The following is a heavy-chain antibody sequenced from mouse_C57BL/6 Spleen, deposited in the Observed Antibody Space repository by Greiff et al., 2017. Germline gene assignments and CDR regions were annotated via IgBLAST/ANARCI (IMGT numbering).Heavy chain of an antibody. V-gene: IGHV1-59*01. CDR2: IDPSDSYT. J-gene: IGHJ3*01. CDR3: ARGELRSSWFAY. D-gene: IGHD1-1*01. Sequence: VKLQESGAELVRPGTSVKLSCKASGYTFTSYWMHWVKQRPGQGLEWIGVIDPSDSYTNYNQKFKGKATLTVDTSSSTAYMQLSSLTSEDSAVYYCARGELRSSWFAYWGQGTLVTVSA. CDR1: GYTFTSYW.